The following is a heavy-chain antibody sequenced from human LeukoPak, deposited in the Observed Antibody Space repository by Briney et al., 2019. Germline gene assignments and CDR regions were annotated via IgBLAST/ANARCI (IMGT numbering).Heavy chain of an antibody. CDR1: GFTFSTYP. CDR2: ITNNGDST. V-gene: IGHV3-64*01. Sequence: GGSLRLSCVASGFTFSTYPMHWVRQAPGKGLEYVSAITNNGDSTYHANSVKGRFTISRDNSKNTLYLQMGSLRAEDMAVYYCARDTSHDIGGIRNAFDIWGQGTMVTVSS. D-gene: IGHD3-16*01. CDR3: ARDTSHDIGGIRNAFDI. J-gene: IGHJ3*02.